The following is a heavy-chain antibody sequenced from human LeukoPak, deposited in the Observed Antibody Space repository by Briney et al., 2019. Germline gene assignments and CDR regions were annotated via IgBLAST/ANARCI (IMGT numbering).Heavy chain of an antibody. J-gene: IGHJ3*02. CDR2: IWYDGSNK. CDR3: AKGLGWELDAFDI. D-gene: IGHD1-26*01. Sequence: GGSLRLSCAASGFTFSSYWMSWVRQAPGKGLEWVAVIWYDGSNKYYADSVKGRFTISRDNSKNTLYLQMNSLRAEDTAVYYCAKGLGWELDAFDIWGQGTMVTVSS. V-gene: IGHV3-33*06. CDR1: GFTFSSYW.